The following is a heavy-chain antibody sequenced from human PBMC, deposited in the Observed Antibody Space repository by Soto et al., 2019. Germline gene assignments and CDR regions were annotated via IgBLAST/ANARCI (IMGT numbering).Heavy chain of an antibody. CDR1: GYTFTSYD. V-gene: IGHV1-8*01. Sequence: SVKVSCKASGYTFTSYDINWVRQATGQGLEWMGWMNPNSGNTGYAQKFQGRVTMTRNTSISTAYMELSSLRSEDTAVYYCARGYTWYYDFWSGYYPYYYYGMDVWGQGTTVTVSS. D-gene: IGHD3-3*01. CDR3: ARGYTWYYDFWSGYYPYYYYGMDV. CDR2: MNPNSGNT. J-gene: IGHJ6*02.